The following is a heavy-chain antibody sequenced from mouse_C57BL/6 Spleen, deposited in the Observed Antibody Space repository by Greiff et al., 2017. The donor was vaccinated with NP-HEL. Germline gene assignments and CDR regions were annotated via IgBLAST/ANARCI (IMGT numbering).Heavy chain of an antibody. V-gene: IGHV1-59*01. Sequence: QVQLQQSGAELVRPGTSVKLSCKASGYTFTSYWMHWVKQRPGQGLEWIGVIDPSDSYTNYNQKFKGKATLTVDTSSSTAYMQLSSLTSEDSAVYYCARRALLAMDYWGQGTSVTVSS. CDR2: IDPSDSYT. CDR1: GYTFTSYW. J-gene: IGHJ4*01. D-gene: IGHD2-10*01. CDR3: ARRALLAMDY.